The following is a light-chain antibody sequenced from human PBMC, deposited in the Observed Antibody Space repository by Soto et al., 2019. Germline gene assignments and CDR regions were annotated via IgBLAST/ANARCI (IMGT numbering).Light chain of an antibody. CDR2: SNS. J-gene: IGLJ7*01. V-gene: IGLV1-44*01. CDR1: SFNIGSNT. Sequence: QSVLTQPPSASGTPGQRVTISCSGSSFNIGSNTVNWYQQLPGTAPKLLIYSNSQRPSGVPDRFSGSKSGTAASLPISGLQSEDEADYYCAAWDDSLKEPVFGGGTQLTVL. CDR3: AAWDDSLKEPV.